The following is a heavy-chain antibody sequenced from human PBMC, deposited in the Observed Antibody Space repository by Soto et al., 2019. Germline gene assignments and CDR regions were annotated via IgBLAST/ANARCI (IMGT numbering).Heavy chain of an antibody. CDR3: ARWSVTTEPFYFDY. J-gene: IGHJ4*02. Sequence: SETLSLTCAVYGGSFSGYYWSWIRQPPGKGLEWIGEINHSGSTNYNPSLKSRVTISVDTSKNQFSLKLSSVTAADTAVYYCARWSVTTEPFYFDYWGQGTLVTVSS. V-gene: IGHV4-34*01. CDR2: INHSGST. D-gene: IGHD4-17*01. CDR1: GGSFSGYY.